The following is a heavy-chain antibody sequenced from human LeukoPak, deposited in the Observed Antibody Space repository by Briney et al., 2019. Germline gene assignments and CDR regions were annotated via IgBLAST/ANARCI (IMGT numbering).Heavy chain of an antibody. J-gene: IGHJ6*02. Sequence: GGSLRLSCAASGLTFSDAWMTWVRQAPGKGLEWVGRIKRRTDGGTTDYAAPVKGRFTISRDDSKTTVYLQMNSLKTEDTAVYYCSTCLSRVGTRYFGMDVWGQGTTVTVSS. V-gene: IGHV3-15*01. CDR3: STCLSRVGTRYFGMDV. CDR1: GLTFSDAW. CDR2: IKRRTDGGTT. D-gene: IGHD3-10*01.